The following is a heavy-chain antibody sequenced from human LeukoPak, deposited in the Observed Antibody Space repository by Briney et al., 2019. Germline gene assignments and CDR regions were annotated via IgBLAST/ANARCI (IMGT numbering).Heavy chain of an antibody. CDR2: IYYSGST. CDR1: GGSISSSNYY. D-gene: IGHD2-2*02. J-gene: IGHJ6*03. CDR3: ARVSFGVVVPAAISYYYYYYMDV. Sequence: PSETLSLTCTVSGGSISSSNYYWGWIRQPPGKGLEWIGSIYYSGSTYYNPSLKSRVTISVDTSKNQFSLKLSSVTAADTAVYYCARVSFGVVVPAAISYYYYYYMDVWGKGTTVTVSS. V-gene: IGHV4-39*07.